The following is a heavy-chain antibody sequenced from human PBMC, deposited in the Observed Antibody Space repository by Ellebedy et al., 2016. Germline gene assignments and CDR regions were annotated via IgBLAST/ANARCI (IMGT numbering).Heavy chain of an antibody. CDR3: RHGHYADY. CDR2: ISANGNKR. V-gene: IGHV3-23*01. Sequence: GGSLTLSXAVSGLPFSTFFMSWVRQAPGKGLEWVATISANGNKRDLADSVQGRFTISRDNFRNTLHLQMNNLRGEDTAVYYCRHGHYADYWGQGTLVTVSS. CDR1: GLPFSTFF. J-gene: IGHJ4*02. D-gene: IGHD2-2*01.